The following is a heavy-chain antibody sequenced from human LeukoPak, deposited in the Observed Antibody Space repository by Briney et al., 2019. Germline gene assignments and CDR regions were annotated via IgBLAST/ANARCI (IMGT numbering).Heavy chain of an antibody. J-gene: IGHJ4*02. CDR3: ARRGYYDSSGYLFY. D-gene: IGHD3-22*01. Sequence: WIIAYNDNTNYAQTLQGRVTMTTDTSTSTAYMELRSLRSDDTAVYYCARRGYYDSSGYLFYWGQGTLVTVSS. CDR2: IIAYNDNT. V-gene: IGHV1-18*01.